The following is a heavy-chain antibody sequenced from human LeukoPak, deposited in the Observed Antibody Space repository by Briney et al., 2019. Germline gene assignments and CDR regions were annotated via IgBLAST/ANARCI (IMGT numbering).Heavy chain of an antibody. V-gene: IGHV1-69*13. J-gene: IGHJ2*01. CDR3: AREPPINSEPTGWYFDL. CDR2: IIPIFGTA. CDR1: GGTFGSYA. D-gene: IGHD2/OR15-2a*01. Sequence: GASVKVSCKASGGTFGSYAISWVRQAPGQGLEWMGGIIPIFGTANYAQKFQGRVTITADESTSTAYMELSSLRSEDTAVYYCAREPPINSEPTGWYFDLWGRGTLVTVSS.